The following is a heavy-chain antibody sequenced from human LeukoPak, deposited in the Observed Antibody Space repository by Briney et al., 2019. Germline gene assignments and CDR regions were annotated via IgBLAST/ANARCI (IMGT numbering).Heavy chain of an antibody. CDR2: VYYSGST. J-gene: IGHJ6*02. CDR3: ARVAARYVGMDV. V-gene: IGHV4-39*07. CDR1: GGSISSSFYY. D-gene: IGHD6-6*01. Sequence: SETLSLTCTVSGGSISSSFYYWGWIRQPPGKGLEWIGSVYYSGSTYFNPSLKSRVTISVDTSKNQFSLKLSSVTAADTAVYYCARVAARYVGMDVWGQGTTVTVSS.